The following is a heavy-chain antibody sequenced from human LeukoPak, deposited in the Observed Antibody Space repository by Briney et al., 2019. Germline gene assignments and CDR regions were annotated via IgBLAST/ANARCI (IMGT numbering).Heavy chain of an antibody. Sequence: GGSLRLSCAASGFTFTYNGMNWVRQAPGKGLEWVSYISSSGSTIYYADSVKGRFTISRDNAKNSLYLQMNSLRAEDTAVYYCARDTDYAFDVWGQGTMVTVSS. CDR1: GFTFTYNG. CDR2: ISSSGSTI. V-gene: IGHV3-48*04. CDR3: ARDTDYAFDV. J-gene: IGHJ3*01.